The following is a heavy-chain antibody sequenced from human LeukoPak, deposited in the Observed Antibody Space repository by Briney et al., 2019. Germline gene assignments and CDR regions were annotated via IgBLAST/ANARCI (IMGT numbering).Heavy chain of an antibody. V-gene: IGHV1-69*13. D-gene: IGHD2-21*02. J-gene: IGHJ3*02. CDR3: ARDGTYCGGDCYRDAFDI. Sequence: SVKVSCKASGGTFSSYAISWVRQAPGQGLEWMGGIIPIFGTANYAQKFQGRVTITADESTCTAYMELSSLRSEDTAVYYCARDGTYCGGDCYRDAFDIWGQGTMVTVSS. CDR1: GGTFSSYA. CDR2: IIPIFGTA.